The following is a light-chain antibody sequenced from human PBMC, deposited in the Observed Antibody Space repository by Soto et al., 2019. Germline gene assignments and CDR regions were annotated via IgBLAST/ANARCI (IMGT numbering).Light chain of an antibody. Sequence: EIVMTQSPGTLSVSPGERATLSCRASQSVSNNMLAWYQQKPGQAPRLLIFGASTRATAVPARFSGSGSGTAFTLTISSLQSEDFAVYYCHQYNNWPVTFDGGTKVEIK. V-gene: IGKV3-15*01. CDR3: HQYNNWPVT. CDR2: GAS. J-gene: IGKJ4*01. CDR1: QSVSNN.